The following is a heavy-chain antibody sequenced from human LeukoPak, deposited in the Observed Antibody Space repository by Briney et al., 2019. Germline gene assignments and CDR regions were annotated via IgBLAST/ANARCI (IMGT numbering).Heavy chain of an antibody. J-gene: IGHJ6*02. CDR1: GFTFSSYW. Sequence: AGGSLRLSCVASGFTFSSYWMHWVRQAPGKGLVWVSRINGDGSSTSYADSVKGRFTISRDNAKNTLYLEMNSLRAEDSAEYYCARGSSSWRNAMDVWGQGTTVTVSS. CDR2: INGDGSST. CDR3: ARGSSSWRNAMDV. V-gene: IGHV3-74*01. D-gene: IGHD6-13*01.